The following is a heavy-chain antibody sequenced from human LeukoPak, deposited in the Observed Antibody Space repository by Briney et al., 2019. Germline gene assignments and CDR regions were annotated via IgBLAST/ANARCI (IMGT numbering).Heavy chain of an antibody. CDR1: GGSFSGYY. J-gene: IGHJ6*03. CDR2: INHSGST. CDR3: ARGYYYYYYMDV. V-gene: IGHV4-34*01. Sequence: SETLSLTCAVYGGSFSGYYWSWIRQPPGKGLEWIGEINHSGSTNYNPSLKSRVTISVDTSKNQFSLKLSSVTAADTAVYYCARGYYYYYYMDVWGKGTTVTVSS.